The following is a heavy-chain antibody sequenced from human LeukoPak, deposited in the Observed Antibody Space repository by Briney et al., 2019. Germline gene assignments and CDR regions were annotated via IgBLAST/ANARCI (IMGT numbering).Heavy chain of an antibody. Sequence: LETLSLTCTVSGASINSYYWSWIRQPPGKGLEWLGYIYYSGITNYNPSLKSRVTISVDTSRNQFSLKLSSVTAADTAVYYCARGMTTVTHWGQGTLVTVSS. CDR3: ARGMTTVTH. J-gene: IGHJ4*02. CDR2: IYYSGIT. CDR1: GASINSYY. D-gene: IGHD4-11*01. V-gene: IGHV4-59*08.